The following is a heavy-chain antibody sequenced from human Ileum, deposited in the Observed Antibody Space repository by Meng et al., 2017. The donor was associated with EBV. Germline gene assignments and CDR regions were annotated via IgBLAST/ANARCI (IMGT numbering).Heavy chain of an antibody. CDR2: INTNTGKP. Sequence: QLQLVQSGSELKKTWAVAWIACKVSGYTFTTNGMHWVRQAPGQGLEWMGWINTNTGKPTYAQGLTGRFVFSLDTSVSTAYLQISSLKAEDTAVYYCARDSEAAGYWGQGTLVTVSS. J-gene: IGHJ4*02. D-gene: IGHD6-25*01. V-gene: IGHV7-4-1*02. CDR1: GYTFTTNG. CDR3: ARDSEAAGY.